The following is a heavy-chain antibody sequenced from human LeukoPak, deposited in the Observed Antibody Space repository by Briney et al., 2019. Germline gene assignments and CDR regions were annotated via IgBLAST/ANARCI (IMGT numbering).Heavy chain of an antibody. V-gene: IGHV4-34*01. CDR3: ASGMAVRIAVY. D-gene: IGHD6-19*01. CDR1: GGSFSGYY. J-gene: IGHJ4*02. Sequence: PSETLSLTCAVYGGSFSGYYWSWIRQPPGKGLEWIGEINHSGSTNYNPSLKSRVTISVDTSKNQFSLKLSSVTAADTAVYYCASGMAVRIAVYWGQGTLVTVSS. CDR2: INHSGST.